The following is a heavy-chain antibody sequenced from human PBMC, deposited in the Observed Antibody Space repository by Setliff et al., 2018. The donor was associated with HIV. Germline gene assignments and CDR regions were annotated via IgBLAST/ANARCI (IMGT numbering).Heavy chain of an antibody. J-gene: IGHJ4*02. D-gene: IGHD5-18*01. Sequence: ASVKVSCKASGGTFSSYAISWVRQAPGQGLEWMGGIIPIFGTANYAQKFQGRVTITADESTSTAYMELSSLRSEDTAVYSCARGRDGYSNSCFDYWGQGTLVTVSS. CDR2: IIPIFGTA. CDR1: GGTFSSYA. CDR3: ARGRDGYSNSCFDY. V-gene: IGHV1-69*13.